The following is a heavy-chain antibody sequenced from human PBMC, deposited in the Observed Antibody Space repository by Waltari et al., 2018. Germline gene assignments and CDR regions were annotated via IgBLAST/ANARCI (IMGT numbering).Heavy chain of an antibody. D-gene: IGHD6-13*01. CDR1: GYSFTSYW. J-gene: IGHJ4*02. V-gene: IGHV5-51*03. Sequence: EVQLVQSGAEVKKPGESLKISCKGSGYSFTSYWIGWVRQMPGKGLEWMGIIYPGDSDTRYSPSFQGQVTISADKSISTAYLQWSSLKASETAMYYCARLLIIAAAGTGGFDYWGQGTLVTVSS. CDR2: IYPGDSDT. CDR3: ARLLIIAAAGTGGFDY.